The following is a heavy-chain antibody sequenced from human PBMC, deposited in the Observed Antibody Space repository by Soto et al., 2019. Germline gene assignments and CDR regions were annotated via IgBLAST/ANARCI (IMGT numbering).Heavy chain of an antibody. D-gene: IGHD6-13*01. V-gene: IGHV1-69*01. CDR3: ARGGAAAPLNYYCGMDV. CDR1: GGTFSSYA. J-gene: IGHJ6*02. CDR2: IIPIFGTA. Sequence: QVQLVQSGAEVKKPGSSVKVSCKASGGTFSSYAISWVRQAPGQGLEWMGGIIPIFGTANYAQKFQGRVTITADESTGTAYMELSSLRSEDTAVYYCARGGAAAPLNYYCGMDVWGQGTTVTVSS.